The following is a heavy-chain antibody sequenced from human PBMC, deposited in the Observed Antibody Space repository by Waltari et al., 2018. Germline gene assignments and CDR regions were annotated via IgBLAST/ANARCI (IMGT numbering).Heavy chain of an antibody. D-gene: IGHD2-15*01. CDR3: ARDRGRGLYLDS. CDR2: VHGSGRT. J-gene: IGHJ4*02. CDR1: GDSVTSSYL. V-gene: IGHV4-4*02. Sequence: QLQLQESSPGLVKPSGTLSLTCAVSGDSVTSSYLWNWVRQPPGKGLEWIGQVHGSGRTNYNPSFASGVTVSLDTSNNQVSLKVQSATAADTAVYYCARDRGRGLYLDSWGPGTLATVTP.